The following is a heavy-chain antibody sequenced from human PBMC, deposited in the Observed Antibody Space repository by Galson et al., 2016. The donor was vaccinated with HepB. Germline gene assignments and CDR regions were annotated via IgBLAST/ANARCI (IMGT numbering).Heavy chain of an antibody. D-gene: IGHD2-21*01. J-gene: IGHJ4*02. CDR2: IRSTGTTT. CDR3: ARDPHSLDI. Sequence: SLRLSCAASGFSLSSYSMNWVRQAPGKGLEWVSYIRSTGTTTHYADSVKGRFTISRDVAENSVYLQMNSLREEDTAVYYCARDPHSLDIWGQGTLVTVSS. V-gene: IGHV3-48*02. CDR1: GFSLSSYS.